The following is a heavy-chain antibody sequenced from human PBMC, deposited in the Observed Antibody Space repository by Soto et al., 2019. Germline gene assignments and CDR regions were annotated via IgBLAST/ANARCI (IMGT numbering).Heavy chain of an antibody. CDR2: ISYDGSNK. D-gene: IGHD6-13*01. CDR3: AKVGIAAAGTHFDY. CDR1: GFTFSSYG. V-gene: IGHV3-30*18. Sequence: PGGSLRLSCAASGFTFSSYGMHWVRQAPGKGLEWVAVISYDGSNKYYADSVKGRFTISRDNSKNTLYLQMNSLRAEDTAVYYCAKVGIAAAGTHFDYWGQGTLVTVSS. J-gene: IGHJ4*02.